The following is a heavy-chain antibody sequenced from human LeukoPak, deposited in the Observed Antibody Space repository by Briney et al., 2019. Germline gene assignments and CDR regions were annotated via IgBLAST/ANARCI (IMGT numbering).Heavy chain of an antibody. Sequence: GRSLRLSCAASGFTFSSYGMHWVRQAPGQGLEWVGVINPSGGTTTYAQKLQGRVTMTRDTSTSTVYMELSSLRIEDTAVYYCSRDLGGSYNDYWGQGTMVTVSS. CDR1: GFTFSSYG. J-gene: IGHJ4*02. CDR3: SRDLGGSYNDY. D-gene: IGHD1-26*01. V-gene: IGHV1-46*04. CDR2: INPSGGTT.